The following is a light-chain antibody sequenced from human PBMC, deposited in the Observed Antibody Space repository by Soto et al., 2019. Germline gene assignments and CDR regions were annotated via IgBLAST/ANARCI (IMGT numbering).Light chain of an antibody. CDR2: SNN. CDR1: SSNIGSNT. Sequence: QSVLTQPPSASGTPGQRVTISCSGSSSNIGSNTVNWYQQLPGTAPKLLIYSNNQRPSGVPDRFSGSKSGTSASLAISGLQSEAEADYYCAAWDDSLNVYVFGTGTKLTVL. V-gene: IGLV1-44*01. CDR3: AAWDDSLNVYV. J-gene: IGLJ1*01.